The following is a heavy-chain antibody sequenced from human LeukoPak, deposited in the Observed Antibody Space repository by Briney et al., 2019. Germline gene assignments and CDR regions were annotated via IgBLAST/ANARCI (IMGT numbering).Heavy chain of an antibody. CDR2: MNPNSGNT. J-gene: IGHJ4*02. Sequence: ASVKVSCKASGYTFSTYDINWVRQATGQGLEWMGWMNPNSGNTGYAQKFQGRVTITKNTSINTAYMELSSLRSEDTAVYYCTKAQDCSSISCYNRGVSSYWGQGTQVTVSS. CDR3: TKAQDCSSISCYNRGVSSY. CDR1: GYTFSTYD. V-gene: IGHV1-8*03. D-gene: IGHD2-2*01.